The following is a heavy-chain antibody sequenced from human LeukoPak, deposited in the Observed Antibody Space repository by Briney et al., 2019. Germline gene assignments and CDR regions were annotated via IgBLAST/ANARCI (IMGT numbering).Heavy chain of an antibody. CDR1: GFSFSNSG. D-gene: IGHD1-1*01. J-gene: IGHJ4*02. V-gene: IGHV3-23*01. CDR2: ISGGGANT. CDR3: SKWNGYGDY. Sequence: PGGSLRLSCAASGFSFSNSGMSWVRQAPATGLEWVAGISGGGANTHYADSVKGRFTISRDNSKNTLFLQMNSLRDEDTAIYYCSKWNGYGDYWGQGTLVTVSS.